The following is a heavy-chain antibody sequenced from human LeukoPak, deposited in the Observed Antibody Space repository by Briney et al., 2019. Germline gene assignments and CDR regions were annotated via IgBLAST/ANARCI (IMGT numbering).Heavy chain of an antibody. V-gene: IGHV1-69*13. J-gene: IGHJ6*03. CDR3: ARAEVVPAVRYYYYYMDV. Sequence: LVKVSCKASGGTFSSYAISWVRQAPGQGLEWMGGIIPIFGTANYAQKFQGRVTITADESTSTAYMELSSLRSEDTAVYYCARAEVVPAVRYYYYYMDVWGKGTTVTVSS. CDR2: IIPIFGTA. CDR1: GGTFSSYA. D-gene: IGHD2-2*01.